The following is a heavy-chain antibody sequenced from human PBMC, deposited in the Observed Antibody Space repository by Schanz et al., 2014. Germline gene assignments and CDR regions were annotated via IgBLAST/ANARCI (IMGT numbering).Heavy chain of an antibody. CDR1: GLTFSNHA. Sequence: EVQLVESGGGLVQPGGSLRLSCAASGLTFSNHAMSWVRQAPGKGPEWVSAISGSGDNTFYADSVRGRFTISRDNSRNTLYLQMNSLRAEDTAVYYCAKDFTGSGIFFNSWGQGTLVSVSS. CDR3: AKDFTGSGIFFNS. D-gene: IGHD3-10*01. J-gene: IGHJ5*01. V-gene: IGHV3-23*04. CDR2: ISGSGDNT.